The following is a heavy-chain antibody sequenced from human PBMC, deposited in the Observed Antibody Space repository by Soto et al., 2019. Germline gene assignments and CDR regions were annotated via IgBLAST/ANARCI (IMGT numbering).Heavy chain of an antibody. J-gene: IGHJ4*02. CDR1: GSTFNNFA. Sequence: QVVLLQSGAEVKEPGSSVRLSCQVSGSTFNNFAFSWVRQAPGQGPEWLGGIVVMSNAADYSQRFQDIVMITADTSTSSRYMELGSLTFDDTAVYYCARAIKRWEVNYYFDYWGQGTLVTVSS. CDR2: IVVMSNAA. V-gene: IGHV1-69*06. D-gene: IGHD1-26*01. CDR3: ARAIKRWEVNYYFDY.